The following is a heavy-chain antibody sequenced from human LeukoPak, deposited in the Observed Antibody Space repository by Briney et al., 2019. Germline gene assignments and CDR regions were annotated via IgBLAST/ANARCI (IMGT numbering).Heavy chain of an antibody. Sequence: GGSLRLSCAASGFTFSSHSMNWVRRTPGKGLEWVSYISSGSSARYYADSVKGRFTISRDDARNSPYLQMNSLRAEDTAVYYCARSPPLYYYDSSGYYPDYYGMDVWGQGTTVTVSS. CDR1: GFTFSSHS. J-gene: IGHJ6*02. CDR2: ISSGSSAR. CDR3: ARSPPLYYYDSSGYYPDYYGMDV. V-gene: IGHV3-48*01. D-gene: IGHD3-22*01.